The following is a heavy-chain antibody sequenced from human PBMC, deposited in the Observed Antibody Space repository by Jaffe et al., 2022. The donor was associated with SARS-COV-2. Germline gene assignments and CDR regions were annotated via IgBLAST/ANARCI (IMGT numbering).Heavy chain of an antibody. CDR1: GGSISSGSYY. D-gene: IGHD6-19*01. J-gene: IGHJ4*02. CDR3: ARGSYSSGWQPYFDY. V-gene: IGHV4-61*02. CDR2: IYTSGST. Sequence: QVQLQESGPGLVKPSQTLSLTCTVSGGSISSGSYYWSWIRQPAGKGLEWIGRIYTSGSTNYNPSLKSRVTISVDTSKNQFSLKLSSVTAADTAVYYCARGSYSSGWQPYFDYWGQGTLVTVSS.